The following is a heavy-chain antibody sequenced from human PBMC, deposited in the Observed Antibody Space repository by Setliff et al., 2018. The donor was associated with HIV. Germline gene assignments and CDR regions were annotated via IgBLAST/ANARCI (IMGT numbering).Heavy chain of an antibody. Sequence: SETLSLTCTVSGDSISGYYWSWIRQPAGKGLEWIGYIYYSGSTNYNPSLKSRVTISLDTSKNQFSLKLSSVTAADTAVYYCAQLGMVDDFDYWGQGTLVTVSS. J-gene: IGHJ4*02. CDR1: GDSISGYY. CDR2: IYYSGST. V-gene: IGHV4-59*12. CDR3: AQLGMVDDFDY. D-gene: IGHD1-1*01.